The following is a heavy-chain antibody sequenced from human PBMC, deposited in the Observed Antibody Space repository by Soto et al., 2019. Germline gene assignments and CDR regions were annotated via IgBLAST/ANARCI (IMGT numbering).Heavy chain of an antibody. CDR1: GYTFTGYQ. Sequence: QVQLVQSGAELKKPGASVKVSCKASGYTFTGYQIHWVRQAPGQGLEWMGWINPNGGGTNYSQKFQGRVTMTRDTSITTAYMELNRLTSDDSAVYYCARGREIVSPGNWGQGTLVSVSS. V-gene: IGHV1-2*02. D-gene: IGHD2-15*01. CDR2: INPNGGGT. CDR3: ARGREIVSPGN. J-gene: IGHJ4*02.